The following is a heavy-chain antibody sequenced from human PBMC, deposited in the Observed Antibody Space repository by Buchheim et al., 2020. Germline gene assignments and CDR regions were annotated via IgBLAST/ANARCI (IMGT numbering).Heavy chain of an antibody. CDR3: ARLGSSSSYYGMDV. D-gene: IGHD6-6*01. CDR2: INYSGST. CDR1: GGSINSRSDY. Sequence: QLQLQESGPGLVKPSETLSLTCSVSGGSINSRSDYWGWIRQPPGKGLEWIGSINYSGSTYYNPSLKRRFTISVDTSKNQFSLKLSSVTAADTAVYYCARLGSSSSYYGMDVWGQGTT. J-gene: IGHJ6*02. V-gene: IGHV4-39*01.